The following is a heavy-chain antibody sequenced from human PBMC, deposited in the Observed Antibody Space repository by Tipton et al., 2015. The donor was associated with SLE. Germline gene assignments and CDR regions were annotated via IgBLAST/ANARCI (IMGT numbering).Heavy chain of an antibody. CDR2: ISSSSTYT. Sequence: SLRLSCAASGFTFNDYYMSWIRQAPGKGLEWVSYISSSSTYTNYADSVKGRFTISRDNAKNSLYLQMNSLRAEDTAVYYCAKGRSGALDYWGQGTLVTVSS. CDR3: AKGRSGALDY. D-gene: IGHD1-26*01. CDR1: GFTFNDYY. V-gene: IGHV3-11*05. J-gene: IGHJ4*02.